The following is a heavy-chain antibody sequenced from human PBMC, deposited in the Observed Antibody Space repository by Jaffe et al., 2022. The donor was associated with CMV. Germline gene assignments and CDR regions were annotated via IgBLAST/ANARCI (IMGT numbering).Heavy chain of an antibody. V-gene: IGHV4-31*03. Sequence: QVQLLESGPGLVKPSQTLSLTCTVSGSPVSGGSIRSGGYYWSWIRQHPGKGLEWIGSIYYSGSTYYNPSLKSRFTISVDTSKNQFSLKLTSVTAADTAIYYCARAVSNNWFDPWGPGTLVSVSS. CDR3: ARAVSNNWFDP. CDR1: GGSIRSGGYY. CDR2: IYYSGST. J-gene: IGHJ5*02.